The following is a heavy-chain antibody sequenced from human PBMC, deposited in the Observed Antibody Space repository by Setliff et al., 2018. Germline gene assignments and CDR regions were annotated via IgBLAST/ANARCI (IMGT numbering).Heavy chain of an antibody. J-gene: IGHJ6*03. CDR3: AGGQPLVRKYYYYMDV. CDR2: IIPMFGT. V-gene: IGHV1-69*13. CDR1: GGTFSSYV. Sequence: SVKVSCKASGGTFSSYVISWVREAPGQGLEWMGGIIPMFGTNYAQKFQGRVTITADESTSTAYMELSSLGSEDTAVYYCAGGQPLVRKYYYYMDVWGKRTTVTVSS. D-gene: IGHD3-10*01.